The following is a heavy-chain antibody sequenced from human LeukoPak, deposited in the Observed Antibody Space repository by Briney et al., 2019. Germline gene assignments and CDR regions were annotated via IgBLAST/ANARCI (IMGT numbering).Heavy chain of an antibody. CDR3: ARGAAVGYYDSMDY. CDR2: INHSGST. D-gene: IGHD3-22*01. CDR1: GGSFSGYH. Sequence: SETLSLTCAVYGGSFSGYHWSWIRQPPGKGLEWIGEINHSGSTNYNPSLKSRVTISVDTSKNQFSLKLSSVTAADTAVYYCARGAAVGYYDSMDYWGQGTLVTVSS. J-gene: IGHJ4*02. V-gene: IGHV4-34*01.